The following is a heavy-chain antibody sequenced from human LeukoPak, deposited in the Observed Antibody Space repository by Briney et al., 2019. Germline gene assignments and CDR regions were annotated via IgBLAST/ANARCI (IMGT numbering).Heavy chain of an antibody. CDR2: INPHNGDT. J-gene: IGHJ4*02. D-gene: IGHD2-15*01. Sequence: GASVKVSCKASGYTFTSYDINWVRQATGQGLEWMGWINPHNGDTNYAQRFQGRVTMTRDTSISTAYMELNRLRSDDTAIYYCARDGGEKSFDSWGQGALVTVSS. CDR3: ARDGGEKSFDS. V-gene: IGHV1-2*02. CDR1: GYTFTSYD.